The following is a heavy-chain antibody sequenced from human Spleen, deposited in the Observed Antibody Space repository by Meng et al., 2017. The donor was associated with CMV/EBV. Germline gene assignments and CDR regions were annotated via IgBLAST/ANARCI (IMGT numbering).Heavy chain of an antibody. D-gene: IGHD3-3*01. Sequence: ASVKVSCKASGYTFTSYYMHWVRQAPGQGLEWMGIINPSGGSTSYAQKFQGRVTMTRDTSTSTVYMELSSLRSEDTAVYYCARGRTIFGVVSYNYYYYGMDVWGQGTTVTVSS. CDR1: GYTFTSYY. CDR2: INPSGGST. V-gene: IGHV1-46*01. CDR3: ARGRTIFGVVSYNYYYYGMDV. J-gene: IGHJ6*02.